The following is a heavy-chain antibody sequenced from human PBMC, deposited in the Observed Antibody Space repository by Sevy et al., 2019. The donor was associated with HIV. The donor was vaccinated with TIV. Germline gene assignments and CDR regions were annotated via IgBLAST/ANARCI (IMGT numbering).Heavy chain of an antibody. D-gene: IGHD3-3*01. Sequence: GGSLRLSCAASGFTFSSYSMNWVRQAPGKGLEWVSSISSSSYIYYADSVKGRFTISRDNAKNSLYLQMNSLRAEDTAVYYCARDRIITIFGVVTDLYYYYYGMDVWGQGTTVTVSS. CDR2: ISSSSYI. CDR3: ARDRIITIFGVVTDLYYYYYGMDV. CDR1: GFTFSSYS. J-gene: IGHJ6*02. V-gene: IGHV3-21*01.